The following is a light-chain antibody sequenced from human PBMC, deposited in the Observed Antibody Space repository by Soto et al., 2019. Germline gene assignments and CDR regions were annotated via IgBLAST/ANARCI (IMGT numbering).Light chain of an antibody. CDR3: QQYDVIPV. Sequence: DFQMTQSPPSVSASVGDRVTITCQASQDIRHFLNWYQQKPGEAPNLLIYDASTLQAGVPSRFTGSGSGTIFTFTITRLQPEDVATYYCQQYDVIPVFGPGTKVQLK. CDR1: QDIRHF. J-gene: IGKJ3*01. V-gene: IGKV1-33*01. CDR2: DAS.